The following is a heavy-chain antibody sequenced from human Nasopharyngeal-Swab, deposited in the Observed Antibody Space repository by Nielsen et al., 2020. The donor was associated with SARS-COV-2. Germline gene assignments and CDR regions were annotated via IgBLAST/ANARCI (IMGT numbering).Heavy chain of an antibody. CDR2: ITTSSSYI. CDR3: ARDQNGY. V-gene: IGHV3-21*06. D-gene: IGHD2-8*01. J-gene: IGHJ4*02. Sequence: LSLTCAASGFTFSSYNMNWVRQAPGKGLEWVSSITTSSSYIYYADSVKGRFTIFRDNAKNSLYLQMNSLRAEDTAVYYCARDQNGYWGQEILVTVSS. CDR1: GFTFSSYN.